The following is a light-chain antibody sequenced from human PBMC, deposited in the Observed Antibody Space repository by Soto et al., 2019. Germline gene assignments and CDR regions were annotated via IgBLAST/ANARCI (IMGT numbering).Light chain of an antibody. V-gene: IGKV3-15*01. Sequence: EIVMTQSPATLSVSPGERATLSCRASESISSNLAWYQQKPGQAPRLLIYDASTRATVIPARFSGSGSGTEFTLTISSLQSEDFAVYYCQQFSSYPLTFGGGTKVDIK. CDR3: QQFSSYPLT. J-gene: IGKJ4*01. CDR2: DAS. CDR1: ESISSN.